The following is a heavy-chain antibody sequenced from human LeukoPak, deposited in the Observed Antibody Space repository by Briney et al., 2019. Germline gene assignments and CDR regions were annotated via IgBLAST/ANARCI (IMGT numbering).Heavy chain of an antibody. D-gene: IGHD5-12*01. CDR1: GFTFSDYY. CDR2: INQDGSEQ. J-gene: IGHJ4*02. Sequence: GGSLRLSCAASGFTFSDYYMSWIRQAPGKGLEWVANINQDGSEQYYVDSVKGRFTLSRDNAKNSLYLQMNSLRTEDTAVYYCATSDSGYDYYFYYWGQGTLVTVSS. V-gene: IGHV3-7*03. CDR3: ATSDSGYDYYFYY.